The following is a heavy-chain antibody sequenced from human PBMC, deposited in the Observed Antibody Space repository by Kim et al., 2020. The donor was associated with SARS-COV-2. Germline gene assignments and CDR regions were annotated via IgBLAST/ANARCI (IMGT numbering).Heavy chain of an antibody. D-gene: IGHD2-2*01. CDR3: AKDRCGSTSCYFDYYYYGMDV. Sequence: GGSLRLSCAASGFTFRSYAMSWVRQAPGKGLEWVSAISGSGGSTYYADSVKGRFTISRDNSKNTLYLQMNSLRAEDTAVYYCAKDRCGSTSCYFDYYYYGMDVWGQGTTVTVSS. CDR2: ISGSGGST. J-gene: IGHJ6*02. CDR1: GFTFRSYA. V-gene: IGHV3-23*01.